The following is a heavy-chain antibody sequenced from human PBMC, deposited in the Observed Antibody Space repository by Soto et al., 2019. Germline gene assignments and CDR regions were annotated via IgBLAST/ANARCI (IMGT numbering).Heavy chain of an antibody. CDR3: ARDHTYCTNGVCYTSYYGMDV. J-gene: IGHJ6*02. CDR1: GYSFTNND. CDR2: MNPGSGDT. D-gene: IGHD2-8*01. V-gene: IGHV1-8*01. Sequence: ASVKVSCKASGYSFTNNDVTWVRQATGQGLEWMGWMNPGSGDTGYAQKFQGRVTMTRDTSTSTVYMELSSLRSEDTAVYYCARDHTYCTNGVCYTSYYGMDVWGQGTTVTVSS.